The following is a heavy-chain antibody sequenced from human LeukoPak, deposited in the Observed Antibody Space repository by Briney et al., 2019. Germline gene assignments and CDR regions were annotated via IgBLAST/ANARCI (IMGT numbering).Heavy chain of an antibody. J-gene: IGHJ4*02. CDR2: IYTSGST. CDR1: GGSISSGSYY. Sequence: PSLTLSLTCTVSGGSISSGSYYWSWIGQPAGKGLEWIVRIYTSGSTNYYPSLKSRVTISVYTSKNQFSLKVRSVTSADTAVYYCARDDFGSYWGQGILVTVSS. D-gene: IGHD3-10*01. CDR3: ARDDFGSY. V-gene: IGHV4-61*02.